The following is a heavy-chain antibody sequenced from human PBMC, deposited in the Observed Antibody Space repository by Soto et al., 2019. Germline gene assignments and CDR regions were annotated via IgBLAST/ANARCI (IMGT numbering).Heavy chain of an antibody. CDR3: AKCQVEMATICWFDP. Sequence: PGGSLRLACAASGLTFSSYSMNWVLQAPGKGLEWVSYISSSSSTIYYADSVKGRFTISRDNAKNSLYLQMNSLRAEDTAVYYCAKCQVEMATICWFDPWAQGTLVTVYS. J-gene: IGHJ5*02. V-gene: IGHV3-48*01. D-gene: IGHD5-12*01. CDR2: ISSSSSTI. CDR1: GLTFSSYS.